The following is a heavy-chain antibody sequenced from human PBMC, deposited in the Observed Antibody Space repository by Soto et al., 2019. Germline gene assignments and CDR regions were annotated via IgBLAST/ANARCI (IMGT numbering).Heavy chain of an antibody. D-gene: IGHD6-19*01. Sequence: GAPVKVSCKASGGTFSSYAISWVRQAPGQGLEWMGGIIPIFGTANYAQKFQGRVTITADESTSTAYMELSSLRSEDTAVYYCARGRKRPQWLAPYYFDYWGQGTLVTVSS. CDR2: IIPIFGTA. V-gene: IGHV1-69*13. CDR3: ARGRKRPQWLAPYYFDY. CDR1: GGTFSSYA. J-gene: IGHJ4*02.